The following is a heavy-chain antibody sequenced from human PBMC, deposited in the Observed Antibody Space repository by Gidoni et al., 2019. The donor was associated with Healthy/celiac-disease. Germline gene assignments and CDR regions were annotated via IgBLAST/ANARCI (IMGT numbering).Heavy chain of an antibody. Sequence: RIDPSDSYTHYSPSFQGHVTISADKSISTAYLQWSSLKASDTAMYYCARLNYYGSGSYFWGWGQGTLVTVSS. CDR3: ARLNYYGSGSYFWG. V-gene: IGHV5-10-1*01. J-gene: IGHJ4*02. D-gene: IGHD3-10*01. CDR2: IDPSDSYT.